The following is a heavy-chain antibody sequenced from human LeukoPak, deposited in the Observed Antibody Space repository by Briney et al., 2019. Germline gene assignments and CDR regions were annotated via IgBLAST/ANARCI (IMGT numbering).Heavy chain of an antibody. V-gene: IGHV1-3*03. D-gene: IGHD3-10*01. CDR2: INAGNGNT. CDR1: GYTVTSYA. CDR3: ARTATPLWFGELYFDP. Sequence: ASVKVSCKASGYTVTSYAMHWVRQAPGQRLEWTGWINAGNGNTKYSQEFQGGVTITRDTSASTAYMELSSLRSEDMAVYYCARTATPLWFGELYFDPWGQGTLVTVSS. J-gene: IGHJ5*02.